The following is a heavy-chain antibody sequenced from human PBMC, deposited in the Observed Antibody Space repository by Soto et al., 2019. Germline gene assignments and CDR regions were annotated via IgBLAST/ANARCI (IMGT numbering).Heavy chain of an antibody. J-gene: IGHJ4*02. Sequence: GSLRLSCAASGFTFSSYAVSWVRQAPGKGLEWVSAISGSGGSTYYADSVKGRFTISRDNSKNTLYLQMNSLRAEDTAVYYCAKDRTYYYDSSGSGAFDYWGQGTLVTVSS. D-gene: IGHD3-22*01. V-gene: IGHV3-23*01. CDR1: GFTFSSYA. CDR2: ISGSGGST. CDR3: AKDRTYYYDSSGSGAFDY.